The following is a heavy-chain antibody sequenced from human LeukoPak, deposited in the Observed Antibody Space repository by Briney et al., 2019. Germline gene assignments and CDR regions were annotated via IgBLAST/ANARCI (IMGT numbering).Heavy chain of an antibody. CDR1: GGSISSYY. V-gene: IGHV4-59*01. J-gene: IGHJ4*02. CDR3: ARRKGYDSSGADC. D-gene: IGHD3-22*01. CDR2: IYYSGST. Sequence: PSETLTLTCTVSGGSISSYYWSWIRQPPGKGLEWIGYIYYSGSTNYNPSLKSRVTISVDTSKNQFSLKLSSVTAEDTAVYYCARRKGYDSSGADCWGQGTLVTVSS.